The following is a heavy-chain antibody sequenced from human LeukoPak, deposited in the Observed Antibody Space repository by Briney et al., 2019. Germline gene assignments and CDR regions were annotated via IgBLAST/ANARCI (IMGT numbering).Heavy chain of an antibody. D-gene: IGHD6-13*01. CDR2: ISYDGSNK. V-gene: IGHV3-30*18. J-gene: IGHJ4*02. CDR3: AKDSGKYSSRPRYYFDY. Sequence: GGSLRLSCAASGFTFSSYGMHWVRQAPGKGLEWVAVISYDGSNKHYADSVKGRFTISRDNSKNTLYLQMNSLRAEDTAVYYCAKDSGKYSSRPRYYFDYWGQGTLVTVSS. CDR1: GFTFSSYG.